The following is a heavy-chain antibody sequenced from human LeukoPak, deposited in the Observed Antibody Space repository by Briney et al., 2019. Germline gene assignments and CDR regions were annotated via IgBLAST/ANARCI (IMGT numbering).Heavy chain of an antibody. CDR1: GGSISSSNW. CDR2: MYQTGYA. D-gene: IGHD6-19*01. Sequence: PSETLSLTCAVSGGSISSSNWWTWVRQPPGEGLEWIGEMYQTGYANYNPSLKSRVATSVDKSKRQFSLNLNSMTAADAAIYYCARRLQWLIYWGQGTLVTVSS. V-gene: IGHV4-4*02. CDR3: ARRLQWLIY. J-gene: IGHJ4*02.